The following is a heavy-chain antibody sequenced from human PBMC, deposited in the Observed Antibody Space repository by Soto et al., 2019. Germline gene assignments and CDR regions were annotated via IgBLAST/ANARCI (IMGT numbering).Heavy chain of an antibody. CDR1: GFTFSGYW. CDR2: INSDGSST. Sequence: GGSLRLSCAASGFTFSGYWMHWVRQAPGKGLVWVSRINSDGSSTSYADSVKGRFTISRDNAKNTLYLQMNSLRAEDTAVYYCVSGSGSYPYYFDYWGQGTLVTVSS. V-gene: IGHV3-74*01. D-gene: IGHD3-10*01. J-gene: IGHJ4*02. CDR3: VSGSGSYPYYFDY.